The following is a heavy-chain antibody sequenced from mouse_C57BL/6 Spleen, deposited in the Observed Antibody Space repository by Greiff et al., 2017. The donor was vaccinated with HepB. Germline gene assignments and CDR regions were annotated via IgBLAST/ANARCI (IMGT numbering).Heavy chain of an antibody. CDR2: ISSGSSTI. V-gene: IGHV5-17*01. Sequence: DVKLVESGGGLVKPGGSLKLSCAASGFTFSDYGMHWVRQAPEKGLEWVAYISSGSSTIYYADTVKGRFTISRDNAKNTLFLQMTSLRSEDTAMYYCARLDYYGSSYAMDYWGQGTSVTVSS. D-gene: IGHD1-1*01. J-gene: IGHJ4*01. CDR1: GFTFSDYG. CDR3: ARLDYYGSSYAMDY.